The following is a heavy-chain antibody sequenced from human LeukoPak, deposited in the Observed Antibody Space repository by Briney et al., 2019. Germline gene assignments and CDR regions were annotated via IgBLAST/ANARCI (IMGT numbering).Heavy chain of an antibody. CDR1: GFTFSSYA. V-gene: IGHV3-23*01. D-gene: IGHD3-10*01. Sequence: GGSLRLSCAASGFTFSSYAMSWVRQAPGKGLEWVSGISGSDGSTYYADSVKGRFTISRDNSKNTLNLQVNSLRAEDTAVYYCAKDYYGSGSYYFDYWGQGTLVTVSS. CDR2: ISGSDGST. J-gene: IGHJ4*02. CDR3: AKDYYGSGSYYFDY.